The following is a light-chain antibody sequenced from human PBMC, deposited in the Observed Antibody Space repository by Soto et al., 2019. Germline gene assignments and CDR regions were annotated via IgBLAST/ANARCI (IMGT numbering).Light chain of an antibody. Sequence: QSALTQPPSASGSPGQSVAISCTGTSRDVGGYNYVSWYQQHPDKAPKHMIYEVNKRPSKVPDRFPGSKSANTASPIFSCLQAEAEADYSCSSYAGSGTVFGTGT. CDR1: SRDVGGYNY. V-gene: IGLV2-8*01. CDR3: SSYAGSGTV. J-gene: IGLJ1*01. CDR2: EVN.